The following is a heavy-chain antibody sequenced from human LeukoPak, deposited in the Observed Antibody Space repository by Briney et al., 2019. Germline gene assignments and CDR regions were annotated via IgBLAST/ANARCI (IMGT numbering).Heavy chain of an antibody. D-gene: IGHD6-19*01. Sequence: PSETLSLTCTVSGDSISSSPYYWGWIRQPPGKGLEWIGSIYYTGSTYYNPSLKSRVTISEDTSKNQFSLKLSSVTAADTAVYYCARRYSYSSLPDYWGQGTLVTVSS. V-gene: IGHV4-39*01. CDR3: ARRYSYSSLPDY. CDR1: GDSISSSPYY. J-gene: IGHJ4*02. CDR2: IYYTGST.